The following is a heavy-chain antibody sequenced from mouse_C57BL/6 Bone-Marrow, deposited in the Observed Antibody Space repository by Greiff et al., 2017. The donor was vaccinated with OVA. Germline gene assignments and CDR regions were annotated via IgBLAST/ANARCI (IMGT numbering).Heavy chain of an antibody. D-gene: IGHD1-1*01. CDR2: IYPSDSYT. Sequence: VQLQQPGAELVMPGASVKLSCKASGYTFTSYWMHWVKQRPGQGLEWIGEIYPSDSYTNYNQKFKGKSTLTVDKSSSTACMQLSSLTSEDSAGYYCALGSSPFDYWGQGTTLTVSS. V-gene: IGHV1-69*01. CDR1: GYTFTSYW. CDR3: ALGSSPFDY. J-gene: IGHJ2*01.